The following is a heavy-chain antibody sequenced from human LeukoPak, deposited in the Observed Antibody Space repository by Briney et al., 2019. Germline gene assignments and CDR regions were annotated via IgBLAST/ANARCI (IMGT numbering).Heavy chain of an antibody. CDR1: GFTVSSNY. Sequence: GGSLRLSCAASGFTVSSNYMSWVRQAPGKGLEWVSVVYSGGSTYYADSVKGRFTISRDNSKNTLYLQMNSLRAEDTAVYYCARDYYDSSGFFVYYYGMDVWGQGTTVTVSS. CDR2: VYSGGST. CDR3: ARDYYDSSGFFVYYYGMDV. D-gene: IGHD3-22*01. V-gene: IGHV3-53*05. J-gene: IGHJ6*02.